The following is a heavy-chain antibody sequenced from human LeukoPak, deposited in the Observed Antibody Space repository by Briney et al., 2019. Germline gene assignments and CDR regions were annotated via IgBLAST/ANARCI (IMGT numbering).Heavy chain of an antibody. V-gene: IGHV3-30*04. D-gene: IGHD3-3*01. CDR1: GFSFSGYA. CDR3: ARGISGSGYYHFDY. Sequence: GGSLRLSCAASGFSFSGYAMHWVRQAPGKGLEWVTVISNGGSNKYCADSVKGRFTISRDNSKNTLYLQMNSLRTEDTAVYYCARGISGSGYYHFDYWGQGTLVTVSS. CDR2: ISNGGSNK. J-gene: IGHJ4*02.